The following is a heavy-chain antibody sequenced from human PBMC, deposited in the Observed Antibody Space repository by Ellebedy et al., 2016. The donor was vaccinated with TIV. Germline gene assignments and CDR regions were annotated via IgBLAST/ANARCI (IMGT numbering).Heavy chain of an antibody. Sequence: AASVKVSCKASGYTFSSLDINWVRQVAGQGLEWMGWMSPERGNTGYAQRFQGRLAMTCNTSISTFFMELSSLSSDDTAVYYCARGVAAGVDYWGQGTLVTVSS. CDR2: MSPERGNT. CDR3: ARGVAAGVDY. V-gene: IGHV1-8*02. D-gene: IGHD6-13*01. J-gene: IGHJ4*02. CDR1: GYTFSSLD.